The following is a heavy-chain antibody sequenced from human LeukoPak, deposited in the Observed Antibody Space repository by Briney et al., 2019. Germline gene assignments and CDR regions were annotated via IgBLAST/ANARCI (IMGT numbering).Heavy chain of an antibody. J-gene: IGHJ3*02. V-gene: IGHV4-30-2*01. CDR1: GGSISSGGYY. CDR2: IYHSGST. D-gene: IGHD4-17*01. Sequence: PSETLSLTCTVSGGSISSGGYYWSWIRQPPGKGLEWIGYIYHSGSTYYNPSLKSRVTISVDTSKNQFSLKLSSVTAADTAVYYCARDQLPTVTSGAFDIWGQGTMVTVSS. CDR3: ARDQLPTVTSGAFDI.